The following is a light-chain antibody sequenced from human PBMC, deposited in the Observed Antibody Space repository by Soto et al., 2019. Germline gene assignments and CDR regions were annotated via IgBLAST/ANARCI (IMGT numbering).Light chain of an antibody. CDR2: GAS. CDR1: QSVSSNY. J-gene: IGKJ5*01. V-gene: IGKV3-20*01. Sequence: VLTQSPGTLSLSPGERATLSCRASQSVSSNYLAWYQQKPGQAPRLLIYGASSRATGTPDRFSGSGSGTDFTLTISRLEPEDFAVYYCQQYGSSPLITFGQGTRLEIK. CDR3: QQYGSSPLIT.